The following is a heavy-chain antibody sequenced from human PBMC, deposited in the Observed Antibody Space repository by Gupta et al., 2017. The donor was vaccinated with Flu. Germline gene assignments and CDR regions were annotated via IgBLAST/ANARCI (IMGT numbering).Heavy chain of an antibody. D-gene: IGHD2-15*01. CDR3: ASSFLRYCSGGSCYSDYYYGMDV. J-gene: IGHJ6*02. CDR2: INPNSGGT. Sequence: QVQLVQSGAEVKKPGASVKVSCKASGYTFTGYYMHWVRQAPGQGLEWMGWINPNSGGTNYAQKFQGRVTMTRDTSISTAYMELSRLRSDDTAVYYCASSFLRYCSGGSCYSDYYYGMDVWGQGTTVTVSS. V-gene: IGHV1-2*02. CDR1: GYTFTGYY.